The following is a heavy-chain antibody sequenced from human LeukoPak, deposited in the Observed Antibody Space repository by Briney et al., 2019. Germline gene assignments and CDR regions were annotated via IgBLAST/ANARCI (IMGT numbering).Heavy chain of an antibody. D-gene: IGHD5-18*01. V-gene: IGHV4-39*02. CDR3: ARDGYSYGYHYYYYYMDV. CDR1: GGSISSSSYY. J-gene: IGHJ6*03. CDR2: IYYSGST. Sequence: SETLSLTCTVSGGSISSSSYYWGWIRQPPGKGLEWIGSIYYSGSTYYNPSLKSRVTISVDTSKNQFSLKLSSVTAADTAVYYCARDGYSYGYHYYYYYMDVWGKGTTVTVSS.